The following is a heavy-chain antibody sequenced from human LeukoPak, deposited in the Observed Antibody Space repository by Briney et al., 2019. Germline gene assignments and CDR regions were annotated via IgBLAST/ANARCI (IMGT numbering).Heavy chain of an antibody. CDR1: GFTVSSNY. CDR3: ARGYLEGVDY. Sequence: PGGSLSLSCAASGFTVSSNYMSWVRQAPGKGLEWVSIIYSGGSTFYADSVKGRFTISRDNSKNTLYLQMNSLRAEDTAVYYCARGYLEGVDYWGQGTLVTVSS. D-gene: IGHD3-10*01. V-gene: IGHV3-53*01. J-gene: IGHJ4*02. CDR2: IYSGGST.